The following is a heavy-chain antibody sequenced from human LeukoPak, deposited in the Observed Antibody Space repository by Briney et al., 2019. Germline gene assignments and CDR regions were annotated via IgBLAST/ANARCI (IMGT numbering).Heavy chain of an antibody. J-gene: IGHJ5*02. CDR3: ASSRGYYDILTGYYRSDWFDP. CDR2: ISAYNGNT. V-gene: IGHV1-18*04. CDR1: GYTFTGYY. D-gene: IGHD3-9*01. Sequence: ASVNVSCKTSGYTFTGYYIHWVRQAPGQGLEWMGWISAYNGNTNYAQKLQGRVTMTTDTSTSTAYMELRSLRSDDTAVYYCASSRGYYDILTGYYRSDWFDPWGQGTLVTVSS.